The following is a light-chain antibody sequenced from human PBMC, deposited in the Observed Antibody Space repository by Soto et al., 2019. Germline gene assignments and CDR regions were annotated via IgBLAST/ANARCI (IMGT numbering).Light chain of an antibody. CDR3: QQYDNWPPIT. Sequence: EILMTQSPVTLSVSPGERVTLSCRASQSVSDNLAWYQQKPGQAPSLLIYGAFTRATGVPARFSGAGSGTEFTLTISSLQSEDFAVYYCQQYDNWPPITFGQGTRLEIK. CDR2: GAF. J-gene: IGKJ5*01. CDR1: QSVSDN. V-gene: IGKV3-15*01.